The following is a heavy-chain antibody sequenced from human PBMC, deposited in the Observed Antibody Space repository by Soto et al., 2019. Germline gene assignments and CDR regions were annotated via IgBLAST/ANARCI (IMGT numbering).Heavy chain of an antibody. CDR2: IIPIFGTA. CDR1: GGTFSSYA. Sequence: QVQLVQSGAEVKKPGSSVKVSCKASGGTFSSYAISWVRQAPGQGLEWMGGIIPIFGTANYAQKFQGRVTITADESTSAAYMELRSLRSEDTAVYYCARSDSSGLEPLYYFDYWGQGTLVTVSS. CDR3: ARSDSSGLEPLYYFDY. D-gene: IGHD3-22*01. J-gene: IGHJ4*02. V-gene: IGHV1-69*12.